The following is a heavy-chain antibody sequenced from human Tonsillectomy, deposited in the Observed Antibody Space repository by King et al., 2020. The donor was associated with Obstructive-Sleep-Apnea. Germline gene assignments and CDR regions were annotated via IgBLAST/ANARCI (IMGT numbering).Heavy chain of an antibody. CDR1: GFTFSNFE. Sequence: VQLVESGGDVVRPGTSLTLSCIASGFTFSNFEIHWVREAPGKGLEWVTLVSTDGRRQYYADSVKGRFTISRDNSKNTVYLQRNNLRPDDTAMYYCASDFDYWGQGTLVTVSP. J-gene: IGHJ4*02. CDR2: VSTDGRRQ. CDR3: ASDFDY. V-gene: IGHV3-30*14.